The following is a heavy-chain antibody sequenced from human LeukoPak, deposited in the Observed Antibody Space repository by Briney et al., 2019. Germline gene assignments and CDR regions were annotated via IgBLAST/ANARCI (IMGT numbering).Heavy chain of an antibody. J-gene: IGHJ6*02. Sequence: SETLSLTCTVSGGSISSYYWSWIRQPPGKGLEWIGYIYYSGSTNYNPSLKSRVTISRDTSKNHFSLRLSSVTAADTAVYYCARDGSSLPPRRFGMDVWGQGTTVTVSS. D-gene: IGHD3-10*01. V-gene: IGHV4-59*01. CDR2: IYYSGST. CDR3: ARDGSSLPPRRFGMDV. CDR1: GGSISSYY.